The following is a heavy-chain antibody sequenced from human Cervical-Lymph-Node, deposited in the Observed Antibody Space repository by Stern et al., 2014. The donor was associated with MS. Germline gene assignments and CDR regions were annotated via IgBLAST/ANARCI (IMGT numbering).Heavy chain of an antibody. J-gene: IGHJ4*02. CDR1: GYTLTNYP. D-gene: IGHD5-18*01. CDR2: IKPNTGNS. V-gene: IGHV7-4-1*02. Sequence: QVQLVQSGSELMEPGASVKVSCKASGYTLTNYPMTWVRQAPGQGLEWMGLIKPNTGNSTYGQGFTGRFVFSLDPSVSTAYLHISSLKAEDTAVYYCARDFVDTAMITRSDYLDSWGQGTLVTVSS. CDR3: ARDFVDTAMITRSDYLDS.